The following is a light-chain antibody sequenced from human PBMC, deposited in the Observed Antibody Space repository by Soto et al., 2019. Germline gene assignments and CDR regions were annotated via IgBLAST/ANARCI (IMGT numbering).Light chain of an antibody. CDR1: QSVSSSY. Sequence: EILLTQSPGTLSLSPGERATLSCRASQSVSSSYLAWYQQKPGQAPRLLISGASTRATDIPARFSGSGSGTEFTLTIISLQWEGFAEGKSHQYNKRRQPLAGGTKVDIK. CDR3: HQYNKRRQP. CDR2: GAS. J-gene: IGKJ4*02. V-gene: IGKV3-15*01.